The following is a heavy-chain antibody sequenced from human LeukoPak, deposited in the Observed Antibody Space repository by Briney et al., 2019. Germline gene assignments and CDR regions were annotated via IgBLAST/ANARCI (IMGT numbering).Heavy chain of an antibody. CDR2: ISSTGNTI. J-gene: IGHJ5*02. CDR3: ARERQGWFDP. V-gene: IGHV3-48*02. CDR1: GFTFSSYW. Sequence: GGSLRLSCAASGFTFSSYWMTWVRQGQGKGLEWVSYISSTGNTIYYADSVKGRFTISRDNAKNSLYLQMNSLRDEDTAVYYCARERQGWFDPWGQGTLVTVSS.